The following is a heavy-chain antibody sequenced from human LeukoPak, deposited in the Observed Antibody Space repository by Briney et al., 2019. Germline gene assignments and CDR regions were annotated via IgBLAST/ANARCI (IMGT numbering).Heavy chain of an antibody. V-gene: IGHV3-30-3*01. D-gene: IGHD2-2*01. CDR1: GFTFSSYA. CDR3: ARGHTDIVVVPAAIEGAFDI. J-gene: IGHJ3*02. CDR2: ISYDGSNK. Sequence: PGRSLRLSCAASGFTFSSYAMHWVRQAPGKGLEWVAVISYDGSNKYYADSVKGRFTISRDNSKNTLYLQMNSLRAEDTAVYYCARGHTDIVVVPAAIEGAFDIWGQGTMVTVSS.